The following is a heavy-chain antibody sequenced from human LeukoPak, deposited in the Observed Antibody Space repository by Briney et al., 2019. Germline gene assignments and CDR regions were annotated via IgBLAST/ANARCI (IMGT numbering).Heavy chain of an antibody. CDR3: AKDRRVDLGASDSSPRARYYYYGMDV. CDR1: GFTFDDYA. Sequence: GGSLRLSCAASGFTFDDYAMHWVRQAPGKGLEWVSLISGDGGSTYYADSVKGRFTISRDNSKNSLYLQMNSLRTEDTALYYCAKDRRVDLGASDSSPRARYYYYGMDVWGQGTTVTVSS. V-gene: IGHV3-43*02. CDR2: ISGDGGST. D-gene: IGHD2-21*02. J-gene: IGHJ6*02.